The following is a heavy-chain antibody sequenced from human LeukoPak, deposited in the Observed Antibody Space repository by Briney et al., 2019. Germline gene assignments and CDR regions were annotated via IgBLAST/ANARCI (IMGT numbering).Heavy chain of an antibody. CDR2: IYYSGST. CDR3: ARRLRSASGSYYSFDY. D-gene: IGHD1-26*01. J-gene: IGHJ4*02. V-gene: IGHV4-59*01. Sequence: PSETLSLTCTVSGGSISSYYWSWIRQPPGKGLEWIGYIYYSGSTNYNPSLKSRVTISVDTSKNQFSLKLSSVTAADTAVYYCARRLRSASGSYYSFDYWGQGTLVTVSS. CDR1: GGSISSYY.